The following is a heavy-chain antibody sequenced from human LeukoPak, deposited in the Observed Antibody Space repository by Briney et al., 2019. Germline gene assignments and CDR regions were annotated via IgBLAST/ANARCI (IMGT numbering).Heavy chain of an antibody. J-gene: IGHJ4*02. CDR2: IYYSGST. V-gene: IGHV4-59*08. CDR3: ARQTQYYDFWSGYHIGYCLDY. Sequence: SETLSLTCTVSGGSISSYYWSWIRQPPGKGLEWIGYIYYSGSTNYNPSLKSRVTISVDTSKNQFSLKLSSVTAADTAVYYCARQTQYYDFWSGYHIGYCLDYWGQGTLVTVSS. CDR1: GGSISSYY. D-gene: IGHD3-3*01.